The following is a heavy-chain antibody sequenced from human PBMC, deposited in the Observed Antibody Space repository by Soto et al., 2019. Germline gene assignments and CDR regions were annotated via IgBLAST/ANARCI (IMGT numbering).Heavy chain of an antibody. CDR2: IYYSGST. V-gene: IGHV4-61*01. CDR1: GDSVSSGNYY. CDR3: ARALPPGLAGYYYGMDV. Sequence: PSETLSLTCTVSGDSVSSGNYYWSWIRQPPGKGLEWIGYIYYSGSTNYNPSLKSRVTIPVDTSKNQFSLKLTSVTAADTAVYYCARALPPGLAGYYYGMDVWGQGTTVTVSS. J-gene: IGHJ6*02. D-gene: IGHD6-19*01.